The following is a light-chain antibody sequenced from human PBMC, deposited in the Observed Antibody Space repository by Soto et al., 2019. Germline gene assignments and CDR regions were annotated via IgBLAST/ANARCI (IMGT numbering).Light chain of an antibody. V-gene: IGLV2-14*01. CDR2: EVS. CDR3: TTYTSSSTLGVL. CDR1: SSDVGAYKY. Sequence: QSALTQPASVRGSPGQSNTISCTGTSSDVGAYKYVSWYQQHPGKAPKLMIYEVSNRASGVSNRFSGHKSGNTSSLTISGLQAEDEADYYCTTYTSSSTLGVLLGGGTKLTVL. J-gene: IGLJ2*01.